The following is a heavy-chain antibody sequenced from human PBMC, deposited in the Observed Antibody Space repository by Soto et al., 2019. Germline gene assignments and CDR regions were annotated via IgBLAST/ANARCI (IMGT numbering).Heavy chain of an antibody. CDR3: ARDVIVLYRTGMDV. Sequence: EEQLVESGGGLVQPGGSLRLSCAASGFTFSIYSMNWVRQAPGKGLEWVSYINSGSGTKYYADSVKGRFTISRDDAKKSLFLQMSSLRDDDTAVYYCARDVIVLYRTGMDVWGQGTTVTVSS. J-gene: IGHJ6*02. V-gene: IGHV3-48*02. D-gene: IGHD1-26*01. CDR1: GFTFSIYS. CDR2: INSGSGTK.